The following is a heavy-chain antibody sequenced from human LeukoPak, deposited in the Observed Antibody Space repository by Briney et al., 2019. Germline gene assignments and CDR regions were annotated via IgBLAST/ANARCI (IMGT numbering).Heavy chain of an antibody. CDR2: IRSKTYGGTT. J-gene: IGHJ6*02. Sequence: GGSLRLSCTVSGFTFGDHAMSWVRQAPGKGLEWVGFIRSKTYGGTTEYAASVKGRFIISRDDSTSIAYLQMNSLKTEDTAVYYCTRGPVQLWLYHGMDVWGQGTTVTVSS. CDR1: GFTFGDHA. V-gene: IGHV3-49*04. D-gene: IGHD5-18*01. CDR3: TRGPVQLWLYHGMDV.